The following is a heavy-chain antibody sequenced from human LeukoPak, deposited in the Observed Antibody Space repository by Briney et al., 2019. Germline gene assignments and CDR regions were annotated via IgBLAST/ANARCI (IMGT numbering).Heavy chain of an antibody. CDR1: GFTFSDYY. Sequence: GGSLRLSCAASGFTFSDYYMSWIRQAPGKGLEWVSYISSSGSTIYYADSVKGRFTISRDNAKNSLYLQMNGLRAEDTAFYHCARKYQGSGCFDYWGQGTLVTVSS. D-gene: IGHD3-10*01. J-gene: IGHJ4*02. V-gene: IGHV3-11*01. CDR2: ISSSGSTI. CDR3: ARKYQGSGCFDY.